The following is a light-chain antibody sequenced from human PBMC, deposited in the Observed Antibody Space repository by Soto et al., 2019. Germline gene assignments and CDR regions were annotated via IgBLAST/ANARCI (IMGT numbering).Light chain of an antibody. CDR2: EVN. Sequence: QSALTQPPSASGSPGQSVTISCTGTSSDVGGYNYVSWYQQHPGRAPRLMIYEVNKRPSGVPDRFSGSKSGDTASLVIVGLQSEDEADYYCAAWDHSLQGWVFGGGTKLTVL. CDR3: AAWDHSLQGWV. J-gene: IGLJ3*02. CDR1: SSDVGGYNY. V-gene: IGLV2-8*01.